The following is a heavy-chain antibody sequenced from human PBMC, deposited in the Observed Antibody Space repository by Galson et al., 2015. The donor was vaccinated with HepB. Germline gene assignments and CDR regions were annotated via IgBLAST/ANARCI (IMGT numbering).Heavy chain of an antibody. CDR3: ARDPAIAEEAAFDI. V-gene: IGHV6-1*01. D-gene: IGHD6-13*01. CDR1: GDSVSSNSAA. J-gene: IGHJ3*02. CDR2: TYYRSKWYN. Sequence: CAISGDSVSSNSAAWNWIRQSPSRGLEWLGRTYYRSKWYNDYAVSVKSRITINPDTSKNQFSLQLNSVTPEDTAVYYCARDPAIAEEAAFDIWGQGTMVTVSS.